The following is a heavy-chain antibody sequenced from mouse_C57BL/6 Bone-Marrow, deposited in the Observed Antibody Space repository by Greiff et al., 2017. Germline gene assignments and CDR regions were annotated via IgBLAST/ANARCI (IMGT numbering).Heavy chain of an antibody. D-gene: IGHD1-1*01. CDR2: IDPANGNT. J-gene: IGHJ2*01. CDR3: ASTTVVYFDY. CDR1: GFNIKDTY. Sequence: VQLQQSGAELVKPGASVKLSCTASGFNIKDTYMHWVKQRPEQGLEWIGRIDPANGNTKYDPKFQGKATITADTSSNTAYLQLSGLTSEDTAVYYCASTTVVYFDYWGQGTTLTVSS. V-gene: IGHV14-3*02.